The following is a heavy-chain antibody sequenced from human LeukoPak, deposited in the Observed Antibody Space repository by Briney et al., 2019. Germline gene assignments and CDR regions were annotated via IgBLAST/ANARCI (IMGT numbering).Heavy chain of an antibody. CDR3: ARENIVVVPAANVYYYYGMDV. CDR1: GGSISSYY. J-gene: IGHJ6*02. V-gene: IGHV4-59*01. Sequence: SETLSLTCTVSGGSISSYYWSWIRQPPGKGLEWIGYIYYSGSTNYNPSLKSRVTISVDTSKNQFSLKLSSVTAADTAVYCCARENIVVVPAANVYYYYGMDVWGQGTTVTVSS. CDR2: IYYSGST. D-gene: IGHD2-2*01.